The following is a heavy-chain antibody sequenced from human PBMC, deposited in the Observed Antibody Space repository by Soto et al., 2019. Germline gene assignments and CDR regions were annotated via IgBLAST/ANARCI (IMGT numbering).Heavy chain of an antibody. J-gene: IGHJ4*02. V-gene: IGHV3-21*06. CDR2: ISTGGAYM. CDR1: GFTFRNYN. D-gene: IGHD2-21*02. Sequence: EVQLVESGGGLVKAGGSLRLFCTASGFTFRNYNMNWVRQAPGKGLEWVSSISTGGAYMFYADSVKGRFTISRDNAQNSLVLQIASPGAQDTAVYYCARDIAPPGGDHFDSRGQGTLVTVSS. CDR3: ARDIAPPGGDHFDS.